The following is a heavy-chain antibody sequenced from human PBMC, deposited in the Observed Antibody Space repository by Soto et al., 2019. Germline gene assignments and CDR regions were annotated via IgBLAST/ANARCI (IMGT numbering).Heavy chain of an antibody. CDR1: GYTFTSYD. V-gene: IGHV1-8*01. Sequence: ASVKVSCKASGYTFTSYDINWVRQATGQGLEWMGWMNPNSGNTGYAQKFQGRVTMTRNTSISTAYMELSSLRSEDTDVYYCARGPEQLLWFGELTEDYYYMDVWGKGTTVTVSS. D-gene: IGHD3-10*01. J-gene: IGHJ6*03. CDR2: MNPNSGNT. CDR3: ARGPEQLLWFGELTEDYYYMDV.